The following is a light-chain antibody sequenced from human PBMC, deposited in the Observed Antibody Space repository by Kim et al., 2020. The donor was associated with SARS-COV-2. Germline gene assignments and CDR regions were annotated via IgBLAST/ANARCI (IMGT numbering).Light chain of an antibody. CDR1: YLGDKY. J-gene: IGLJ2*01. Sequence: SYELTQPPSVSVSPGQTASITCSGNYLGDKYASWYQQKPGQSPVVVIYQDTKRPSGIPERFSGSNSGDTATLTISGTQAMDEADYYCQAWDSTTVVFGGGTQLTVL. V-gene: IGLV3-1*01. CDR2: QDT. CDR3: QAWDSTTVV.